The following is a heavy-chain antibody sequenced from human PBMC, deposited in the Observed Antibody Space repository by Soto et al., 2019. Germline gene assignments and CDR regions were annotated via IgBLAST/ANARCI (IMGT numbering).Heavy chain of an antibody. CDR1: GFTFSSYS. V-gene: IGHV3-30-3*01. CDR3: AKEGIALAFNY. D-gene: IGHD6-19*01. Sequence: PGGSLILSWAASGFTFSSYSMHWVRQAPGKGLEWVAVISYDGSNKYYADSVKGRFTISRDNSKNTLYLQMNSLRAEDTAVYYCAKEGIALAFNYWGQGTLVNV. CDR2: ISYDGSNK. J-gene: IGHJ4*02.